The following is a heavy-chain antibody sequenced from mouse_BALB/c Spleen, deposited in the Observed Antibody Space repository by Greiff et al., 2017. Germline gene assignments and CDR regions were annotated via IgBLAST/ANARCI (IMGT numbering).Heavy chain of an antibody. D-gene: IGHD2-4*01. J-gene: IGHJ4*01. CDR1: GFNIKDTY. CDR3: ASTMIYAMDY. Sequence: VQLKQSGAELVKPGASVKLSCTASGFNIKDTYMHWVKQRPEQGLEWIGRIDPANGNTKYDPKFQGKATITADTSSNTAYLQLSSLTSEDTAVYYCASTMIYAMDYWGQGTSVTVSS. CDR2: IDPANGNT. V-gene: IGHV14-3*02.